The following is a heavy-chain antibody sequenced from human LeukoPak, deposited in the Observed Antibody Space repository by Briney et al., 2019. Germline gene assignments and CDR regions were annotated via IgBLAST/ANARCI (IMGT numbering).Heavy chain of an antibody. CDR2: IYTSGST. CDR1: GGSISSGSYY. V-gene: IGHV4-61*02. D-gene: IGHD6-25*01. CDR3: ARHGAARWFDP. Sequence: SQTLSLTCTVSGGSISSGSYYWSWIRQPAGKGLEWIGRIYTSGSTNYNPSLKSRVTISVDTSKNQFSLKLSSVTAADTAVYYCARHGAARWFDPWGQGTLVTVSS. J-gene: IGHJ5*02.